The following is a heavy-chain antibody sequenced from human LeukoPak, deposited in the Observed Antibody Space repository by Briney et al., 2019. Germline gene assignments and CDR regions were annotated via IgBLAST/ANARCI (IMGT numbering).Heavy chain of an antibody. CDR2: IYPGDSDT. CDR3: ARLPEGTYSFYYVDV. J-gene: IGHJ6*03. D-gene: IGHD1-1*01. Sequence: GESLKFSCQGAGYTFANFWIACVRQMRGKGLEWMGIIYPGDSDTSDSPSFQGQVAISADKSISTAYLQWSSLQASDTATYYCARLPEGTYSFYYVDVWGKGTTVTVSS. CDR1: GYTFANFW. V-gene: IGHV5-51*01.